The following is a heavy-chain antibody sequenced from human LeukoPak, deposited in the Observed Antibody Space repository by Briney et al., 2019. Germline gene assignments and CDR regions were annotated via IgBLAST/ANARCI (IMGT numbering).Heavy chain of an antibody. CDR3: ARHLRYYYETDY. V-gene: IGHV4-61*02. Sequence: SETLSLTCTVSGDSISSGDYYWSWLRQPAVKGLEWIGRISSSGSTYYNPSLKSRVTISVDTSKNQFSLKLSSVTAADTAVYYCARHLRYYYETDYWGQGTLVTVSS. CDR1: GDSISSGDYY. D-gene: IGHD3-22*01. CDR2: ISSSGST. J-gene: IGHJ4*02.